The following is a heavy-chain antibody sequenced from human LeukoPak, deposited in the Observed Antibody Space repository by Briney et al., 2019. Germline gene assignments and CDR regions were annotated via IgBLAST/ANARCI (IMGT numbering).Heavy chain of an antibody. V-gene: IGHV3-7*01. Sequence: TGGSLRLSCAASGFTFSSYWMSWVRQAPGKGLEWVANIKQDGREKYYVDSVKGRFTISRDNAKNSLYLQMNSLRAEDTAVYYCARGLWIVVVPAASDYWGQGTLVTVSS. J-gene: IGHJ4*02. CDR1: GFTFSSYW. CDR3: ARGLWIVVVPAASDY. CDR2: IKQDGREK. D-gene: IGHD2-2*01.